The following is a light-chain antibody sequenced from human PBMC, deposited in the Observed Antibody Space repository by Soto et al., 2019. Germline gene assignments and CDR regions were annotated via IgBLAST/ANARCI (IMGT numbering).Light chain of an antibody. J-gene: IGKJ1*01. Sequence: EIVLTQSPATLSLSPGERATLSCGASQSVSSSYLVWYQQKPGLAPRLLIYDASSRATGIPDRFSGSGSGTDFTLTISRLEPEDFAVYYCQQYGSSAWTFGQGTKVEIK. CDR1: QSVSSSY. V-gene: IGKV3D-20*01. CDR3: QQYGSSAWT. CDR2: DAS.